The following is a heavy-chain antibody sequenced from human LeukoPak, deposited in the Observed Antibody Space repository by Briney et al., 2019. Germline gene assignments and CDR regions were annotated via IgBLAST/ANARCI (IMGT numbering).Heavy chain of an antibody. D-gene: IGHD3-10*01. V-gene: IGHV1-69*13. Sequence: SVKVSCKASRGTFSSYAISWVRQAPGQGLEWMGGIIPIFGTTTYAQKFQGRVTISADESTSTVYMELSSLRSEDTAVYYCARDLTMVRGARYRPYNWFDPWGQGTLVTVSP. CDR2: IIPIFGTT. CDR3: ARDLTMVRGARYRPYNWFDP. CDR1: RGTFSSYA. J-gene: IGHJ5*02.